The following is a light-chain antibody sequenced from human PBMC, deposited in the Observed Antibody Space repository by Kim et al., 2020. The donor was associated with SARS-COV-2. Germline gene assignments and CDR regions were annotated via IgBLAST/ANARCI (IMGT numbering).Light chain of an antibody. CDR2: DAV. CDR1: QSFGAF. J-gene: IGKJ4*01. CDR3: QQRESWPLT. V-gene: IGKV3-11*01. Sequence: SFSPGEWATPPCWASQSFGAFFAWYQQKPGQSPRLVIYDAVNRATGVPDRFRGSGSGTDCTLTITSLEPEDFAVYYCQQRESWPLTFGGGTKLDI.